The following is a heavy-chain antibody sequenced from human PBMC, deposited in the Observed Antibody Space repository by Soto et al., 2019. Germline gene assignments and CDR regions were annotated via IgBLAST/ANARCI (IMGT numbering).Heavy chain of an antibody. D-gene: IGHD2-2*02. CDR3: ARHVGVDCSATNCYNYYGMDV. CDR1: GYTFSIYG. CDR2: VSTQYGTT. J-gene: IGHJ6*02. V-gene: IGHV1-18*01. Sequence: ASVKVSCKASGYTFSIYGISWVRHAPGQGLEWMGWVSTQYGTTYYARRVLDRVTMTADTSTSTAYMELSSLRSGDTAVYYCARHVGVDCSATNCYNYYGMDVWG.